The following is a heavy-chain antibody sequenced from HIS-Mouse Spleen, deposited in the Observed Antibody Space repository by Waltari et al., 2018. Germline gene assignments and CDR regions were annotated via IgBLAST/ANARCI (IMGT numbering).Heavy chain of an antibody. V-gene: IGHV3-9*01. Sequence: EVQLVESGGGLVKPGRSLRLSCSASGFTFDDYALPWVRQAPGKGLEWVSGISWNSGSIGYADSVKGRFTISRDNAKNSLYLQMNSLRAEDTALYYCAKDMGLRFLEWLFDYWGQGTLVTVSS. J-gene: IGHJ4*02. CDR1: GFTFDDYA. CDR3: AKDMGLRFLEWLFDY. CDR2: ISWNSGSI. D-gene: IGHD3-3*01.